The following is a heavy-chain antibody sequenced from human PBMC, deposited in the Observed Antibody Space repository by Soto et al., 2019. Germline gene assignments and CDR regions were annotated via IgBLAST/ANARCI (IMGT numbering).Heavy chain of an antibody. V-gene: IGHV3-48*03. D-gene: IGHD5-12*01. J-gene: IGHJ4*02. CDR1: RFTFSAYE. CDR2: ISTSGSTV. Sequence: GGSLRLSCAASRFTFSAYEMHWFRQAPGKGLEWVSYISTSGSTVYYADSVKGRFTVSRDNTRNSLYLQMDSLRDEDTALYYCVRYCGTTLCNGVATRTFDYWGQGTLVTVS. CDR3: VRYCGTTLCNGVATRTFDY.